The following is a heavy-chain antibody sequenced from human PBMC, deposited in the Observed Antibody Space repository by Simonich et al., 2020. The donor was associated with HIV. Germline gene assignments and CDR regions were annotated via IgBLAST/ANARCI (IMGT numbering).Heavy chain of an antibody. CDR2: IYTTWKT. V-gene: IGHV4-4*07. D-gene: IGHD2-2*01. CDR3: ARDFMHIVEVPPTMDRYYYYYMDV. J-gene: IGHJ6*03. CDR1: VGSISSYY. Sequence: QVQLQESGPGLVKPSETLSLTCTVSVGSISSYYCSLVRQPAGKELEWIGRIYTTWKTYYNTSLKIRITISVDKSKNQFSRSLSSVNAADTAVYYCARDFMHIVEVPPTMDRYYYYYMDVWGKGTTVTVSS.